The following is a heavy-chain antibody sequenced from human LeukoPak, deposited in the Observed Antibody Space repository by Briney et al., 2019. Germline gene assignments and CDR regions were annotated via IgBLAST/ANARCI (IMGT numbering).Heavy chain of an antibody. CDR3: AAQPPYYYDSSGYVLRDY. D-gene: IGHD3-22*01. V-gene: IGHV1-69*13. J-gene: IGHJ4*02. CDR2: IIPIFGTA. CDR1: GGTFSSYA. Sequence: SVKVSCKASGGTFSSYAISWVRQAPGQGLEWMGGIIPIFGTANYAQKFQGRVTITADESTSTAYMELSSLRSEDTAVYYCAAQPPYYYDSSGYVLRDYWGQGTLVTVSS.